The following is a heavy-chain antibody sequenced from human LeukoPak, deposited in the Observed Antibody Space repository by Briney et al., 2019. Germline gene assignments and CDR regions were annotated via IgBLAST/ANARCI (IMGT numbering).Heavy chain of an antibody. CDR2: IGGSGGST. D-gene: IGHD3-3*01. CDR1: GFTFSSYA. Sequence: GGSLRLSCAASGFTFSSYAMSWVRQAPGKGLEWVSAIGGSGGSTYYADSVKGRFTISRDNSKNTLYLQMNSLRAEDTAVYYCAKAIFGVVRGCFDYWGQGTLVTVSS. J-gene: IGHJ4*02. V-gene: IGHV3-23*01. CDR3: AKAIFGVVRGCFDY.